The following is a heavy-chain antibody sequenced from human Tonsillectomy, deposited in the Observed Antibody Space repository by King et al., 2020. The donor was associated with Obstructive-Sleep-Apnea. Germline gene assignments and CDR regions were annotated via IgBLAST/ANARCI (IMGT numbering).Heavy chain of an antibody. D-gene: IGHD2-2*01. CDR2: ISGSGGST. Sequence: VQLVESGGGLVQPGGSLRLSCAASGFTFSSYAMSWVRQAPGKGLEWVSGISGSGGSTYYADSVKGRFTISRDNSKNTLYLEMNSLRAEDTAVYYCAKGLLYAPVEYGMDVWGQGTTVTVSS. CDR3: AKGLLYAPVEYGMDV. J-gene: IGHJ6*02. CDR1: GFTFSSYA. V-gene: IGHV3-23*04.